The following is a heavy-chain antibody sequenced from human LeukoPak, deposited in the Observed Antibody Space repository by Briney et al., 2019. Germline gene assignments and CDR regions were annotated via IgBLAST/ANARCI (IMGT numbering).Heavy chain of an antibody. CDR3: ARDGPDSRYDAFDI. CDR1: GGSISSYY. J-gene: IGHJ3*02. D-gene: IGHD3-16*02. CDR2: IYYSGST. Sequence: SETLSLTCTVSGGSISSYYWSWIRQPPGKGLEWIGYIYYSGSTNYNPSLKSRVTISVDTSKNQFSLRLSSVTAADTAVYYCARDGPDSRYDAFDIWGQGTMVTVSS. V-gene: IGHV4-59*12.